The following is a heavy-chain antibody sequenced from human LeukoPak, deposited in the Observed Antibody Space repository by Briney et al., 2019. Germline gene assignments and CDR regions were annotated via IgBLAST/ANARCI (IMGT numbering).Heavy chain of an antibody. J-gene: IGHJ4*02. CDR1: EFTLSSYS. Sequence: GGSLRLSCTASEFTLSSYSMNWVRQAPGKGLEWVSYISGNSNTIYYAGSVKGRFTISRDNAKNSLYLQMNRLTDEDSAVYYCARNPGSYAFFDYWGQGTLVTVSS. CDR3: ARNPGSYAFFDY. CDR2: ISGNSNTI. D-gene: IGHD1-26*01. V-gene: IGHV3-48*02.